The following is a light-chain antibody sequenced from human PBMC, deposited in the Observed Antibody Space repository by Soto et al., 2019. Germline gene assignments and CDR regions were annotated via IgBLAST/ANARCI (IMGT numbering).Light chain of an antibody. CDR2: GAS. CDR3: QQYGSSPLT. J-gene: IGKJ4*01. V-gene: IGKV3-20*01. Sequence: EIVLTQSPGTLPLSPGERATLSCRASQSVSSSYLAWYQQKPGQAPRLLIYGASSRAIGIPDRFSGSGSGTDFTLTISRLEPEDFAVYYCQQYGSSPLTFGGGTKVDIK. CDR1: QSVSSSY.